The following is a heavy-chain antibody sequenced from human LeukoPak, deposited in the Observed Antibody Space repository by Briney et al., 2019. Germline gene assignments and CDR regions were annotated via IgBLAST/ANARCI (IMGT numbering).Heavy chain of an antibody. J-gene: IGHJ4*02. CDR1: GGSISSSNW. CDR3: ESEDYGSGSYYLDY. D-gene: IGHD3-10*01. V-gene: IGHV4-4*02. Sequence: SETLSLTCAVSGGSISSSNWWSWVRQPPGKGLEWIGEIYHSGSTNYNPSLKSRVTISVDTSKNQFSLKLSSVTAADTAVYYRESEDYGSGSYYLDYWGQGTLVTVSS. CDR2: IYHSGST.